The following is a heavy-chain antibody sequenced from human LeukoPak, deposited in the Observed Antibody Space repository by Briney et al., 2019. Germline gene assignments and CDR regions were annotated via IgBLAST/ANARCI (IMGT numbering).Heavy chain of an antibody. V-gene: IGHV3-9*01. J-gene: IGHJ4*02. CDR1: GFTFDDYA. Sequence: GGSLRLSCAASGFTFDDYAMHWVRQAPGTGLEWVSGVSWNSGSIGYADSVKGRFTISRDNAKHSLYLQMNSLRAEDTALYYCAKIQVGEGLATVTLDYWGQGTLVTVSS. CDR2: VSWNSGSI. CDR3: AKIQVGEGLATVTLDY. D-gene: IGHD4-11*01.